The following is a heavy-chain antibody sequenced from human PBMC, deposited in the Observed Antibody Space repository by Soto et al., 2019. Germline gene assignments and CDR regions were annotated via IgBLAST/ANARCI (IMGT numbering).Heavy chain of an antibody. CDR3: TRHGRPVGYYGSGNKYYNYYYCIDV. D-gene: IGHD3-10*01. CDR2: SDHGDSDT. CDR1: GYSFSSHW. Sequence: GGSLITSCQGSGYSFSSHWIGWVRQLPGKGQERMGISDHGDSDTTHSPSFQGQATISADNSTSTAYLHWSTLKASDTAMYYCTRHGRPVGYYGSGNKYYNYYYCIDVWGQGTTVTVSS. J-gene: IGHJ6*02. V-gene: IGHV5-51*01.